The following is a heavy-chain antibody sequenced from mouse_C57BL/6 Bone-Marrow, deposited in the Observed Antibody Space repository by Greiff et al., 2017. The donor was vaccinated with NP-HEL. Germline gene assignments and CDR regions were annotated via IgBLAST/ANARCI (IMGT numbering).Heavy chain of an antibody. CDR1: GFSLTSYG. J-gene: IGHJ1*03. D-gene: IGHD1-1*02. CDR3: AKNGGGPWYFDV. Sequence: VKLVESGPGLVQPSQSLSITCTVSGFSLTSYGVHWVRQPPGKGLEWLGVIWSGGSTDYNAAFISRLSISKDNSKSQVFFKMNSLQADDTAIYYCAKNGGGPWYFDVWGTGTTVTVSS. CDR2: IWSGGST. V-gene: IGHV2-4*01.